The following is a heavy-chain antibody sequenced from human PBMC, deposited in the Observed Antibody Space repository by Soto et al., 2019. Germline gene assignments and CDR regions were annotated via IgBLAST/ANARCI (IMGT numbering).Heavy chain of an antibody. CDR3: ARDRVRQLDGTYYGMDV. CDR2: IYYSGST. V-gene: IGHV4-31*03. J-gene: IGHJ6*02. CDR1: GGSISSGGYY. D-gene: IGHD6-6*01. Sequence: SETLSLTCTVSGGSISSGGYYWSWTRQHPGKGLEWIGYIYYSGSTYYNPSLKSRVTISVDTSKNQFSLKLSSVTAADTAVYYCARDRVRQLDGTYYGMDVWGQGTTVTVSS.